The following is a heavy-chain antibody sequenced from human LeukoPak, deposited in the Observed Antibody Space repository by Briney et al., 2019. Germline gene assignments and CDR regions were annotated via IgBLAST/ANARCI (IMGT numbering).Heavy chain of an antibody. CDR1: GXIFSNSA. D-gene: IGHD6-19*01. CDR3: AKDIEEWLVKGGGCFDY. CDR2: ISYDGSNK. Sequence: HPGRSLRFSWAASGXIFSNSAMHWVRQAPGKGLEWVAVISYDGSNKYYADSVKGRFTISRDNSQNTLYLQMNSMRAEDTAVYYCAKDIEEWLVKGGGCFDYWGQGTLVTVSS. J-gene: IGHJ4*02. V-gene: IGHV3-30*18.